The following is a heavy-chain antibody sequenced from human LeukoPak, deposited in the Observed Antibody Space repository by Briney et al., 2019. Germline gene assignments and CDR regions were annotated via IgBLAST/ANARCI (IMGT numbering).Heavy chain of an antibody. CDR2: IYYSGST. CDR3: ARVGVAGATYFDY. V-gene: IGHV4-59*01. D-gene: IGHD6-19*01. CDR1: GGSISSYY. J-gene: IGHJ4*02. Sequence: SETLSLTCTVSGGSISSYYWSWIRQPPGKGLEWIGYIYYSGSTNYDPSLKSRVTISVVTSKNQFSLKLSSVTAADTAVYYCARVGVAGATYFDYWGQGTLVTVPS.